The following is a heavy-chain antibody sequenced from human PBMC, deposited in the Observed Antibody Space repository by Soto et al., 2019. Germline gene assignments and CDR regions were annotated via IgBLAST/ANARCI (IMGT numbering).Heavy chain of an antibody. Sequence: QVQLQESGPGLVKPSQTLSLTCTVSGGSIGSGSYYWSWIRQHPGKGLEWIGYIYYSGSTYYNPSLQSRVTIPIATSTNQFSLKLSSVTAADTAVYYCARAGYDRDGGGYYYFDYWGQGTLVTVSS. V-gene: IGHV4-31*03. CDR2: IYYSGST. D-gene: IGHD3-22*01. J-gene: IGHJ4*02. CDR3: ARAGYDRDGGGYYYFDY. CDR1: GGSIGSGSYY.